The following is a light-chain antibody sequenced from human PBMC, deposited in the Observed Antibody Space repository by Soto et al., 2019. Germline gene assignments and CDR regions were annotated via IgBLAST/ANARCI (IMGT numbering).Light chain of an antibody. CDR3: LHDHTYPWT. CDR1: QDIGND. CDR2: AAS. J-gene: IGKJ1*01. V-gene: IGKV1-6*01. Sequence: IRMTQSPSSLSAIAGDRVTIACRASQDIGNDLGWYQQMPGKAPKLLIFAASTLQSGVSSRFSGSGSGTHFTLTIGNLQPEDAATYYCLHDHTYPWTFGQGTKVEVK.